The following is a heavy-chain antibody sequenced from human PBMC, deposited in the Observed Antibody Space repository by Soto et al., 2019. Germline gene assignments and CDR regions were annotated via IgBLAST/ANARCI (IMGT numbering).Heavy chain of an antibody. CDR3: ASQSASYSNWFDP. J-gene: IGHJ5*02. V-gene: IGHV4-39*01. Sequence: SETLSLTCTVSGGSISSSSYYWGWIRQPPGKGLEWIGSIYYSGSTYYNPSLKSRVTISVDTSRNQFSRKLSSVTAADTAVYYCASQSASYSNWFDPWGQGTLVTVSS. CDR2: IYYSGST. CDR1: GGSISSSSYY. D-gene: IGHD1-26*01.